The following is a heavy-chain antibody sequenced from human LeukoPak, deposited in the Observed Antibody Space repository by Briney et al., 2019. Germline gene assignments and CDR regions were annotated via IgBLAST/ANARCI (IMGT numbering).Heavy chain of an antibody. CDR2: IIPIFGTA. CDR1: GGTFSSYA. D-gene: IGHD6-6*01. Sequence: GASVKVSCKASGGTFSSYAISWVRQAPGQGLEWMGGIIPIFGTANYAQKFQGRVTITADESTSTAYMELSSLRSEDTAVYYCARDQSYSSSSFYYYYYMDVWGKGITVTVSS. CDR3: ARDQSYSSSSFYYYYYMDV. V-gene: IGHV1-69*13. J-gene: IGHJ6*03.